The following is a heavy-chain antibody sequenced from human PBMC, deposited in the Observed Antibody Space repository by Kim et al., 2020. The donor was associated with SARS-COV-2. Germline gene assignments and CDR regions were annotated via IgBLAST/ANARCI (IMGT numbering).Heavy chain of an antibody. CDR2: ICYDGSNK. CDR3: ARDELVIILGYYYYGMDV. V-gene: IGHV3-33*01. Sequence: GGSLRLSCAASGFTFSSYGMHWVRQAPGKGLEWVAVICYDGSNKYYADSVKGRFTISRDNSKNTLYLQMNSLRAEDTAVYYWARDELVIILGYYYYGMDVWGQGTTVTVSS. J-gene: IGHJ6*02. CDR1: GFTFSSYG. D-gene: IGHD3-9*01.